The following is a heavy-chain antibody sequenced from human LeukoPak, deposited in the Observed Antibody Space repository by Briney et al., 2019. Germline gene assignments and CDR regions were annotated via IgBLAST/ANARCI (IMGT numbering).Heavy chain of an antibody. CDR1: GFTFDDYA. J-gene: IGHJ5*02. V-gene: IGHV3-9*03. CDR3: AKGPGEYYYGSGRFDP. D-gene: IGHD3-10*01. CDR2: ISWNSGSI. Sequence: GRSLRLSCAASGFTFDDYAMHWVRQAPGKGLEWVSGISWNSGSIGYADSVKGRFTISRDNAKNSLYLQMNSLRAEDMALYYCAKGPGEYYYGSGRFDPWGQGTLVTVSS.